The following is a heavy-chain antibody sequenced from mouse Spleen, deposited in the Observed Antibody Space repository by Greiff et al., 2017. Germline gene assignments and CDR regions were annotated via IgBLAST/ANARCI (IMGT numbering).Heavy chain of an antibody. V-gene: IGHV5-17*01. CDR1: GFTFSDYG. CDR2: ISSGSSTI. J-gene: IGHJ4*01. D-gene: IGHD1-2*01. CDR3: ARIHYYGYDAMDY. Sequence: DVMLVESGGGLVKPGGSLKLSCAASGFTFSDYGMHWVRQAPEKGLEWVAYISSGSSTIYYADTVKGRFTISRDNAKNTLFLQMTSLRSEDTAMYYCARIHYYGYDAMDYWGQGTSVTVSS.